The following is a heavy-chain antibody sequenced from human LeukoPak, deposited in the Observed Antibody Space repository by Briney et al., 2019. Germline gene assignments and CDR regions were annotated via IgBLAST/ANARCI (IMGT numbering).Heavy chain of an antibody. CDR1: GGSISSYY. D-gene: IGHD3-16*01. CDR2: IYYSGST. V-gene: IGHV4-59*01. Sequence: PSETLSLTCTVSGGSISSYYWSWIRQPPGKGLEWIGYIYYSGSTNYNPSLKSRVTISVDTSKNQFSLKLSSVTAADTAVYYCARVVSIMSCYYYYMDVWGKGTTVTVSS. CDR3: ARVVSIMSCYYYYMDV. J-gene: IGHJ6*03.